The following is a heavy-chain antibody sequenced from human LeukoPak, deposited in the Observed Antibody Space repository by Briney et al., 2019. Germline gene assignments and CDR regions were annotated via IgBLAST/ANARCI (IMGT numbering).Heavy chain of an antibody. CDR1: GGSINSDY. Sequence: SETLSLTCTVSGGSINSDYWSWIRQPPGKGLEWIGYIYYSGSTNYNPSLKSRVTISVDTSKNQFSLKLSSVTAADTAVYYCARSKGVYYASRSFYNRDDFWGPGTLVTVSS. CDR2: IYYSGST. D-gene: IGHD3-10*01. J-gene: IGHJ4*02. CDR3: ARSKGVYYASRSFYNRDDF. V-gene: IGHV4-59*08.